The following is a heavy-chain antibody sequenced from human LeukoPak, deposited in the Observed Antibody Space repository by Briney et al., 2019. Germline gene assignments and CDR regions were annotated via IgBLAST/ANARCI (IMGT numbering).Heavy chain of an antibody. V-gene: IGHV4-59*01. CDR1: GGSISSYY. CDR2: LSKSGNT. D-gene: IGHD6-13*01. CDR3: ARHCPYSSSWSHFDY. Sequence: SETLSLTCTVSGGSISSYYWSWIRLPPGKGLEWIGYLSKSGNTNYSPSLKSRVTIFGDTSKNQFFLKLSSVTAADTAVYYCARHCPYSSSWSHFDYWGQGTQVTVSS. J-gene: IGHJ4*02.